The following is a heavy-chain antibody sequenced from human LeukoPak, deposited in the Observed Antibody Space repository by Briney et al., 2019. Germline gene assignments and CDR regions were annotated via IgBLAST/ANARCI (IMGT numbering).Heavy chain of an antibody. CDR1: GFTFSSYA. D-gene: IGHD5-12*01. Sequence: PGGSLRLSCAASGFTFSSYAMHWVRQAPGKGLEWVAVISYDGSNKYYADSVKGRFTISRDNSKNTLYLQMNSLRAEDTAVYYCARVGGYSGYDAFDIWGQGTMVTVSS. CDR2: ISYDGSNK. V-gene: IGHV3-30-3*01. J-gene: IGHJ3*02. CDR3: ARVGGYSGYDAFDI.